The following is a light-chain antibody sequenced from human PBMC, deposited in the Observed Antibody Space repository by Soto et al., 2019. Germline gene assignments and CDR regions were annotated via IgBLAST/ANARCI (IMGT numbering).Light chain of an antibody. J-gene: IGLJ1*01. CDR3: SSYTSSSTRV. V-gene: IGLV2-14*01. CDR1: SSDVGGYNY. Sequence: QSALTQPASVSGSPGQSITISCTGTSSDVGGYNYVSWYQQHPGKAPKVMIYEVSKRPSGVSNRFSGSKSGNTASLTISVLQAEDEADYYCSSYTSSSTRVFGTGTKVTVL. CDR2: EVS.